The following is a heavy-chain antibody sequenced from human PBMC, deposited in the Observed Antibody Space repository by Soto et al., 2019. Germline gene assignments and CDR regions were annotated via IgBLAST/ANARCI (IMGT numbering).Heavy chain of an antibody. CDR1: GASISSYY. Sequence: SETLSLTCPVSGASISSYYWSWIRQPPGKGLEWIGHISYTGSTNYNPSLRSRVTISVDTSKSQFSLKLSSVTAADTAVYHCARAVGDYDSMDYWGQGTLVTVSS. J-gene: IGHJ4*02. CDR2: ISYTGST. V-gene: IGHV4-59*01. CDR3: ARAVGDYDSMDY. D-gene: IGHD4-17*01.